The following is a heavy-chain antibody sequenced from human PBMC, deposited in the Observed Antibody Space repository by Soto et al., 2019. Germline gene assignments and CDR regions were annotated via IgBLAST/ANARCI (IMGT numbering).Heavy chain of an antibody. CDR1: GFTFSTYT. D-gene: IGHD2-2*01. J-gene: IGHJ4*02. CDR3: AKARCSTTNCYVPDY. CDR2: ISGSGGSP. Sequence: EVQLLESGGGLVQPGGSLRLSCVASGFTFSTYTMSWVRQAPGKGLEWVSVISGSGGSPSYADSVQGRFSISRDNPKNTLYRQMNSLRGEDTAMYYCAKARCSTTNCYVPDYWGQGTLVTVSS. V-gene: IGHV3-23*01.